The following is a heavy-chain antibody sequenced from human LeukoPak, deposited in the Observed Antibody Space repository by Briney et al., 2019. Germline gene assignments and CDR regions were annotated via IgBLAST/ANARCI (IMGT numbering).Heavy chain of an antibody. J-gene: IGHJ3*02. Sequence: PSETLSLTCAVYGGSFSGYYWSWIRQPPGKGLEWIGEINHSGSTNYNPSLKSQVTISVDTSKNQFSLKLSSVTAADTAVYYCARVMAVVVPVNAFDIWGQGTMVTVSS. CDR2: INHSGST. V-gene: IGHV4-34*01. CDR3: ARVMAVVVPVNAFDI. D-gene: IGHD2-2*01. CDR1: GGSFSGYY.